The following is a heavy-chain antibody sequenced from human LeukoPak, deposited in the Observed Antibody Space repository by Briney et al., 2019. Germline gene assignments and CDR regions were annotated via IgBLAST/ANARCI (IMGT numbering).Heavy chain of an antibody. CDR2: IYPGDSDT. Sequence: GESLKISCKGSGYSFTSYWIRWLLQMPGKGLEWWGIIYPGDSDTRYSPSFQGQVTISADKSISTAYLQWSSLKASDTAMYYCARSAGYLNWFDPWGQGTLVTVSS. D-gene: IGHD1-1*01. V-gene: IGHV5-51*01. J-gene: IGHJ5*02. CDR1: GYSFTSYW. CDR3: ARSAGYLNWFDP.